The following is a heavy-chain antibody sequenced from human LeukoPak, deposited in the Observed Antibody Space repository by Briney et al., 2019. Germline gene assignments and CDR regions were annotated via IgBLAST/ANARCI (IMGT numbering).Heavy chain of an antibody. V-gene: IGHV3-9*03. CDR2: ISWNSGSI. D-gene: IGHD3-22*01. CDR1: GFTFDDYA. Sequence: PGGSLRLSCAASGFTFDDYAMHWVRQAPGKGLEWVSGISWNSGSIGYADSVKGRFTISRDNAKNSLYLQMNSLRAEDMALYYCAKGNSYDSSGLPFDYWGQGTLVTVSS. CDR3: AKGNSYDSSGLPFDY. J-gene: IGHJ4*02.